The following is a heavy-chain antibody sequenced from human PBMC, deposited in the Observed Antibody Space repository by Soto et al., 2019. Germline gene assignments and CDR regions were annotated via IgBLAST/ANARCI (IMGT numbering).Heavy chain of an antibody. CDR3: ARPPGYISDWYYFDL. V-gene: IGHV1-3*01. CDR2: INAGNGNT. J-gene: IGHJ4*02. D-gene: IGHD3-9*01. Sequence: ASVKVSCKASGYTFISYAIHWVRQAPGQRLEWMGWINAGNGNTKYSQKFQGRVTITRDTSASTAYLELSSLMSEDTAVYYCARPPGYISDWYYFDLWGQGTQVTVSS. CDR1: GYTFISYA.